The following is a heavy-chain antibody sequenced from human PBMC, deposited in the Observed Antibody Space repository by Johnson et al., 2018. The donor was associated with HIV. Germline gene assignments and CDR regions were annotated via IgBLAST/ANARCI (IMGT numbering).Heavy chain of an antibody. CDR1: GFTFDDHG. J-gene: IGHJ3*01. Sequence: VQLVESGGGVVRPGGSLRLSCGVSGFTFDDHGMSWVRQAPGKGLEWVSGINWNGGTKDYADSVKGRFTISRDNAKNSLFLQMNGLRAEDTAVYYCARAPYNWNLGLFDAFDVWGQGTKVTVSA. V-gene: IGHV3-20*04. D-gene: IGHD1-7*01. CDR3: ARAPYNWNLGLFDAFDV. CDR2: INWNGGTK.